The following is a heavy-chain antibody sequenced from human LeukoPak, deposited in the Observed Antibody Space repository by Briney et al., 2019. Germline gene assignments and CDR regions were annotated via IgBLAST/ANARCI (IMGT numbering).Heavy chain of an antibody. J-gene: IGHJ4*02. CDR3: ARGGSYSYGYGFDY. D-gene: IGHD5-18*01. V-gene: IGHV4-39*07. CDR1: GGSISSSSYY. CDR2: IYYSGST. Sequence: KPSETLSLTCTVSGGSISSSSYYWGWIRQPPGKGLEWIGSIYYSGSTYYNPSLKSRVTISVDTSKNQFSLKLSSVTAADTAVYYCARGGSYSYGYGFDYWGQGTLVTVSS.